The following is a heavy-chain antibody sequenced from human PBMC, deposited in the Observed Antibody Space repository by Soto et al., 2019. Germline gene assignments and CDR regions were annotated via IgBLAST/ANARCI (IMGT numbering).Heavy chain of an antibody. J-gene: IGHJ5*02. CDR1: GYTFTDYW. Sequence: GESLKISCQASGYTFTDYWITWVRQMPDKGLQWLGTIDPDDSSASYSPSFQGHVTISADRSTSTAYLQWSSLEASDTAIYYCATGASTNYGGKGLDTWGQGTLVTVSS. CDR2: IDPDDSSA. CDR3: ATGASTNYGGKGLDT. D-gene: IGHD2-8*01. V-gene: IGHV5-10-1*01.